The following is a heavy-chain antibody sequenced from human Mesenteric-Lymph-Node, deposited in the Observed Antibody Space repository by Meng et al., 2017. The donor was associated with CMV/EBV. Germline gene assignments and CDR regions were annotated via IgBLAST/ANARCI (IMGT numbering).Heavy chain of an antibody. CDR2: ISSSSSTI. CDR3: ARDPKMTTVYYFDY. CDR1: GFTFSSYS. J-gene: IGHJ4*02. D-gene: IGHD4-17*01. V-gene: IGHV3-48*04. Sequence: GEFLKISCAASGFTFSSYSMNWVRQAPGKGLEWVSYISSSSSTIYYADSVKGRFTISRDNAKNSLYLQMNSLRAEDTAVYYCARDPKMTTVYYFDYWGQGTLVTVSS.